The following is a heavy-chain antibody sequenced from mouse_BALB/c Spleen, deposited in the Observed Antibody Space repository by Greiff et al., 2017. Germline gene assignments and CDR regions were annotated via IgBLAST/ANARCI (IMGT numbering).Heavy chain of an antibody. CDR1: GFTFSSYT. J-gene: IGHJ4*01. D-gene: IGHD1-3*01. V-gene: IGHV5-12-2*01. CDR2: ISNGGGST. CDR3: ARHELPYAMDY. Sequence: EVKLMESGGGLVQPGGSLKLSCAASGFTFSSYTMSWVRQTPEKRLEWVAYISNGGGSTYYPDTVKGRFTISRDNAKNTLYLQMSSLKSEDTAMYYCARHELPYAMDYWGQGTSVTVAS.